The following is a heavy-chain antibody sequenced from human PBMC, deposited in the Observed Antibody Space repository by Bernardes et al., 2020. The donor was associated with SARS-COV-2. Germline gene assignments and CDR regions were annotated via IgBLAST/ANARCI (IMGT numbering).Heavy chain of an antibody. CDR2: ISYSGSP. V-gene: IGHV4-39*01. J-gene: IGHJ4*02. CDR1: GGSISSRGYF. Sequence: SETLSLTCTVSGGSISSRGYFWGWIRQPPGKGLEWIGTISYSGSPYYNPSLKSRVTISVDTSKNQFSLKLSSVTAADTAVYYFARHRAPTLADSSGHLILPTGYFDYWGKGALVTDSS. D-gene: IGHD3-22*01. CDR3: ARHRAPTLADSSGHLILPTGYFDY.